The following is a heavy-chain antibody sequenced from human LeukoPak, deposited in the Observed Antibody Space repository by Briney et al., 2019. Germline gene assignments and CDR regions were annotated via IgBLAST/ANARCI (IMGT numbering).Heavy chain of an antibody. Sequence: SETLSLTCTVSGGSISSSSYYWGWVRQPPGRGLEWIGSIYYSGSTSYKPSLKSRLTISVDTSKNQFSLKLSSVTAADTAVYYCARDRSSSWYYYYGMDVWGQGTTVTVSS. D-gene: IGHD6-13*01. CDR3: ARDRSSSWYYYYGMDV. J-gene: IGHJ6*02. CDR2: IYYSGST. V-gene: IGHV4-39*07. CDR1: GGSISSSSYY.